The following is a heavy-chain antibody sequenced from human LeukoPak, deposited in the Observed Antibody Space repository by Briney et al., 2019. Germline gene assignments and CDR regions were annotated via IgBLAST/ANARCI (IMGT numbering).Heavy chain of an antibody. CDR3: ARDLYTSGIYWHFDL. D-gene: IGHD6-19*01. CDR1: GGSISSTGHC. CDR2: IYYRGNT. Sequence: SETLSLTCTVSGGSISSTGHCWSWIRQHPGKGLEWIGYIYYRGNTHYNPSLQSRVTISLDTSENQFSLKLTSVTAADTAVYYCARDLYTSGIYWHFDLWGRGTLVTVSS. V-gene: IGHV4-31*03. J-gene: IGHJ2*01.